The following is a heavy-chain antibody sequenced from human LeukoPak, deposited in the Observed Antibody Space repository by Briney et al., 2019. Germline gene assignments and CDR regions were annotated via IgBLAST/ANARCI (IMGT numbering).Heavy chain of an antibody. CDR1: GDSISNYY. D-gene: IGHD4-23*01. Sequence: SETLSLTCTVSGDSISNYYWSWIRQPPGKGLEWIGSFYNSGSTKYNPSLKSRVTISADTSKNQFSLKLSSATAADTAVYYCAGALRWLAHDLWGQGTLVTVSS. V-gene: IGHV4-59*08. CDR2: FYNSGST. CDR3: AGALRWLAHDL. J-gene: IGHJ5*02.